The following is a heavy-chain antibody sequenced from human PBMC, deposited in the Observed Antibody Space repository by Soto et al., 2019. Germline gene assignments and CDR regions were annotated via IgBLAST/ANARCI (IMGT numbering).Heavy chain of an antibody. V-gene: IGHV1-3*01. CDR3: ARGYCSSTSCQYYFDF. Sequence: ASVKVSCKASGYTFTGYAIHWVRQAPGQRHEWMGWINGGNGDTKYSQKFQGRVTITRDTSASTAYMELISLGSEDTAVYHCARGYCSSTSCQYYFDFWGQGTLVTVSS. CDR2: INGGNGDT. CDR1: GYTFTGYA. D-gene: IGHD2-2*01. J-gene: IGHJ4*02.